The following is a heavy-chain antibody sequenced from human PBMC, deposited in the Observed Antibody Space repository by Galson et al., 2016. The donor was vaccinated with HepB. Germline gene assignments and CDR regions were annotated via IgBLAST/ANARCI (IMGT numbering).Heavy chain of an antibody. Sequence: SVKVSCKASGNTGDAFNTFSIQWVRQAPGQGLEWLGIINFRGDIKTYAEKFQDRVSLTRDSSANTVYMELSSLGSEDTAVYYCASGCSRSTFVHNFEFWGQGTLLTVSS. V-gene: IGHV1-46*02. CDR3: ASGCSRSTFVHNFEF. CDR2: INFRGDIK. D-gene: IGHD2/OR15-2a*01. CDR1: GNTGDAFNTFS. J-gene: IGHJ4*02.